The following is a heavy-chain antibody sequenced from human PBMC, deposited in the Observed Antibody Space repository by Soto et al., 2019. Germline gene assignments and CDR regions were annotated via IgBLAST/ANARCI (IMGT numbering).Heavy chain of an antibody. Sequence: SETLSLTCTVSGGSISSYHWSWIRQPPGKGLEWIGYIKNSGSTNSNPSLKSRVTISVDTSKNQVSLKLSSVTAADTAVYYCARYCTVGSCLDPWGQGTLVTVSS. CDR1: GGSISSYH. CDR3: ARYCTVGSCLDP. CDR2: IKNSGST. V-gene: IGHV4-59*08. J-gene: IGHJ5*02. D-gene: IGHD2-15*01.